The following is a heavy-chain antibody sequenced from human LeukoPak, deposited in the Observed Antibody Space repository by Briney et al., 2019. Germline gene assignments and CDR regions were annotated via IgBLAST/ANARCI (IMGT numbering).Heavy chain of an antibody. J-gene: IGHJ4*02. CDR3: ARVPMYYSGSGSYNDY. D-gene: IGHD3-10*01. CDR2: ISSSSSTI. Sequence: GGSLRLSCTASGFSFSNDGMNWVRQAPGKGLEWVSYISSSSSTIYYADSVKGRFTISRDNAKNSLYLQMNSLRDEDTAVYYCARVPMYYSGSGSYNDYWAREPWSPSPQ. V-gene: IGHV3-48*02. CDR1: GFSFSNDG.